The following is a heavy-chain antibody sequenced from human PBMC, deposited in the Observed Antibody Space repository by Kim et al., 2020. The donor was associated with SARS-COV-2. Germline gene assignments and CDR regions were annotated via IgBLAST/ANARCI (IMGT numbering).Heavy chain of an antibody. CDR1: GGTFSSYA. J-gene: IGHJ6*02. D-gene: IGHD6-13*01. CDR3: SRGAAAGSRYYYYGMDV. V-gene: IGHV1-69*13. Sequence: SVKVSCKASGGTFSSYAISWVRQAPGQGLEWMGGNIPIFGTANYAQKFQRRVTITADESTSTASIELSSLRSEDTAVDYCSRGAAAGSRYYYYGMDVWG. CDR2: NIPIFGTA.